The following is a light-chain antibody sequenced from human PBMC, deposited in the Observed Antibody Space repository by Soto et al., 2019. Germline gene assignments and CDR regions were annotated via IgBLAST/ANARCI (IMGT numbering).Light chain of an antibody. CDR2: YDS. Sequence: SYELTQPPSVSVAPGKTARITCGGNNIGSKSVNWYQQQPGQAPVLVIYYDSDRPSGIPERFSGSNSGNTATLTISRVEAGDEADDYCQVWDSSSDHPVVFGGGTKVTVL. V-gene: IGLV3-21*04. CDR1: NIGSKS. J-gene: IGLJ2*01. CDR3: QVWDSSSDHPVV.